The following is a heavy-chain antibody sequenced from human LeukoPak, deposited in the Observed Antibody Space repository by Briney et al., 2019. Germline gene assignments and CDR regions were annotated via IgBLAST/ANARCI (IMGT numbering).Heavy chain of an antibody. D-gene: IGHD2-15*01. V-gene: IGHV3-30*03. CDR2: ISYDGSNK. CDR1: GFTFSSYG. Sequence: GGSLGLSCAASGFTFSSYGMHWVRQAPGKGLEWVAVISYDGSNKYYADSVKGRFTISRDNSKNTLYLQMNSLRAEDTAVYYCAREGGDVFCSGGSCYSRYFDYWGQGTLVTVSS. CDR3: AREGGDVFCSGGSCYSRYFDY. J-gene: IGHJ4*02.